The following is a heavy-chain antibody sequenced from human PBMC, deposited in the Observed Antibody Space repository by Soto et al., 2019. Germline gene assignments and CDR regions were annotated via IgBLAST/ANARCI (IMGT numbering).Heavy chain of an antibody. Sequence: SETLSLTCTVSGGSISSSSYYWSWIRQPPGKGLEWIGYIYYSGSTYYNPSLKSRVTISVDTSKNQFSLKLSSVTAADTAVYYCAREGGSGSYYPFDYWGQGTLVTVSS. V-gene: IGHV4-30-4*01. CDR2: IYYSGST. J-gene: IGHJ4*02. CDR1: GGSISSSSYY. CDR3: AREGGSGSYYPFDY. D-gene: IGHD3-10*01.